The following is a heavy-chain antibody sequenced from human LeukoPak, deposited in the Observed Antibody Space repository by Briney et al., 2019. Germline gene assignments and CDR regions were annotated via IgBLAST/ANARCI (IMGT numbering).Heavy chain of an antibody. Sequence: GGSLRLSCAASGFTFSSYAMHWVRQAPGKGLEWVAVISYDGSNKYYADSVKGRFTISRDNSKNTLYLQMNSLRAEDTAVYYCARERERYYYDSYPDYWGQGTLVTVSS. CDR3: ARERERYYYDSYPDY. V-gene: IGHV3-30-3*01. CDR2: ISYDGSNK. D-gene: IGHD3-22*01. J-gene: IGHJ4*02. CDR1: GFTFSSYA.